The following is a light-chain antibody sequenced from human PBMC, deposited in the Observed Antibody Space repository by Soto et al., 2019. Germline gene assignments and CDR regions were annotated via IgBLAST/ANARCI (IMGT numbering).Light chain of an antibody. CDR3: SLYTSENAYV. CDR2: EAT. Sequence: QSVLTQPPSVSGSPGQSITVSCTGTTSDIGASNFVSWYQHLPGRAPKLIIFEATHRPSGVSDRFSGSKAGITASLTISGLQAADEADYYCSLYTSENAYVFGTGTKVTVL. V-gene: IGLV2-14*01. CDR1: TSDIGASNF. J-gene: IGLJ1*01.